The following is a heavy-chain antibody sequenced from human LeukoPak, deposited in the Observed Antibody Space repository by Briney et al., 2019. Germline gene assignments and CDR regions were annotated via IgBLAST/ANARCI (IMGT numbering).Heavy chain of an antibody. V-gene: IGHV1-69*13. CDR3: ARVGFTTGFDC. Sequence: ASVKVSCKASGGTFNNYGINWVRQAPGQGLEWMGGIIPIFDTPYYAQNFQDRFTITADESTSTAYMELTSLRSEDTAMYYCARVGFTTGFDCWGQGTLVTVSS. CDR2: IIPIFDTP. J-gene: IGHJ4*02. D-gene: IGHD1-1*01. CDR1: GGTFNNYG.